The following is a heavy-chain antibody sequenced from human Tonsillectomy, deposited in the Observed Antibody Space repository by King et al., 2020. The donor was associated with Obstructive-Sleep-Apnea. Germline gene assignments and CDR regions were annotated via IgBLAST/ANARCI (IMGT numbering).Heavy chain of an antibody. V-gene: IGHV3-48*04. Sequence: VQLVESGGGLVQPGGSLRLSCAASGFPFNTYSMKWVRQAPGKGLEWLSYITSTSSTIYYADSVKGRFTIYRDNAKNSLFLQMNSLRADDTAVYYCARVRGGSSPLRSYGMDVWVQGTTVTVSS. CDR2: ITSTSSTI. CDR1: GFPFNTYS. D-gene: IGHD2-15*01. CDR3: ARVRGGSSPLRSYGMDV. J-gene: IGHJ6*02.